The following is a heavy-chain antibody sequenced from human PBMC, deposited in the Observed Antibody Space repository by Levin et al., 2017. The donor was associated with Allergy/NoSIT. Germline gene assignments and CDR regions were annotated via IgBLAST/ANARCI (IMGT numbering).Heavy chain of an antibody. V-gene: IGHV3-11*05. CDR2: MSGSSSFT. CDR1: GFTFSDYY. CDR3: ARASFYSDGYSDY. J-gene: IGHJ4*02. D-gene: IGHD5-18*01. Sequence: GESLKISCAASGFTFSDYYMSWIRQAPGKGLEWVSYMSGSSSFTNYADSVKGRFTISRDNAKNSLYLQMNSLRAEDTAVYYCARASFYSDGYSDYWGQGTLVSVSS.